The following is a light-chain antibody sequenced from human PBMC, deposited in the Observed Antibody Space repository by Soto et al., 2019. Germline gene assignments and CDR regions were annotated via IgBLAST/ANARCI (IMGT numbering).Light chain of an antibody. CDR2: EVR. V-gene: IGLV2-14*01. CDR1: NRDVGPYNL. Sequence: SVLTQPASVSGSPGQSITIACTGTNRDVGPYNLVSWYQQRPGEAPKLIISEVRNRPSGISYRFTGSKSGNTASLTISGLQAEDEADYYCSSYTTTSTLVFGGGTKVTVL. CDR3: SSYTTTSTLV. J-gene: IGLJ3*02.